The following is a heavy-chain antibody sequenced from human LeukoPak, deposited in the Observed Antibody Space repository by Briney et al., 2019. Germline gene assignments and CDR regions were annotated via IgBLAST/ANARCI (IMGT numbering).Heavy chain of an antibody. CDR1: GFTFASYA. Sequence: GGSLRLSCAASGFTFASYAMSWVRQAPGKGLEWVSAISGSGGSTYYADSVKGRFTISRDNSKSTLHLQMNSLSAEDMAVYYCAHHRGSLDSDTEYFQHWGQGTLVTVSS. D-gene: IGHD3-22*01. J-gene: IGHJ1*01. CDR2: ISGSGGST. V-gene: IGHV3-23*01. CDR3: AHHRGSLDSDTEYFQH.